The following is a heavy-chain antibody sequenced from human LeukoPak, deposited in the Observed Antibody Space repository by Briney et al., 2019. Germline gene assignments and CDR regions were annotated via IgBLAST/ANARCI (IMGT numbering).Heavy chain of an antibody. CDR1: GGSFSSYY. V-gene: IGHV4-4*07. CDR3: AREDPEPYYYDSSGSEGGAFDI. CDR2: IYTSGST. Sequence: SETLSLTCAVYGGSFSSYYWSWIRQPAGKGLEWIGRIYTSGSTNYNPSLKSRVTMSVDTSKNQFSLKLSSVTAADTAVYYCAREDPEPYYYDSSGSEGGAFDIWGQGTMVTVSS. J-gene: IGHJ3*02. D-gene: IGHD3-22*01.